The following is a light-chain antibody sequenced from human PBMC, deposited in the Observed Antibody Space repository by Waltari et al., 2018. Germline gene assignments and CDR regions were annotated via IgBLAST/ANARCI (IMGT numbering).Light chain of an antibody. CDR3: QQTYSFPPG. V-gene: IGKV1-12*01. CDR2: LAS. J-gene: IGKJ4*01. Sequence: DIQMTQSPSFVSASVGDRVTITCRASQDISNWLAWCQHKPGIAPKLLFHLASTLQSGAPSRCSGSGSGTGYTLTIDTLQPEDSATYSCQQTYSFPPGFGGGTKVEI. CDR1: QDISNW.